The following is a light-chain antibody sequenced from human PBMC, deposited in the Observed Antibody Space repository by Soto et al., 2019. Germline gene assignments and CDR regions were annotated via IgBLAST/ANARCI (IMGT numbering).Light chain of an antibody. V-gene: IGKV1-5*01. CDR1: QSISSW. J-gene: IGKJ1*01. Sequence: SLSTLSAKIKDRVTITCRASQSISSWLAWYQQKPGKAPKLLIYDASSLESGVPSRFSGSGSGTEFTVTISSLQPDDFATYYCQQYSTIMWTFGQ. CDR3: QQYSTIMWT. CDR2: DAS.